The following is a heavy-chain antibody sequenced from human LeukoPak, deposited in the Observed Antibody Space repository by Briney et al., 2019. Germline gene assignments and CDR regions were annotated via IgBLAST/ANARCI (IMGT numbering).Heavy chain of an antibody. J-gene: IGHJ4*02. D-gene: IGHD2-2*01. Sequence: PGRSLRLSCAASGFTFSSYGMHWVRQAPGKGLEWVAVISYDGSNKYYADSVKGRFTISRDNSKNTLYLQMNSLRAEDTAVYYCAKDKIVVVPAATFPDYWGQGTLVTVSS. CDR3: AKDKIVVVPAATFPDY. CDR2: ISYDGSNK. CDR1: GFTFSSYG. V-gene: IGHV3-30*18.